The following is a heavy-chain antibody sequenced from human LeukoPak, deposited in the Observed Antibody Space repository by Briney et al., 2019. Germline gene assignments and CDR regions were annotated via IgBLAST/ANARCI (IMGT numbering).Heavy chain of an antibody. CDR1: GFTFSSYG. J-gene: IGHJ4*02. D-gene: IGHD6-13*01. CDR3: AKRYSSSWYYFDY. V-gene: IGHV3-23*01. Sequence: GGSLRLSCAASGFTFSSYGMSWVRQAPGKGLEWVSAISGSGGSTYYADSVKGRFTISRDNSKNTLYLQMNSLRAEDTAVYYCAKRYSSSWYYFDYWGQGTLVTVSS. CDR2: ISGSGGST.